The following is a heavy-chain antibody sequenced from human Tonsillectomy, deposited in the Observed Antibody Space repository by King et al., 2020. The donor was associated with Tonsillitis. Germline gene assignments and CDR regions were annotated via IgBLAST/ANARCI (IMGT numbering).Heavy chain of an antibody. CDR1: GFTFSMYA. D-gene: IGHD3-16*02. J-gene: IGHJ4*02. V-gene: IGHV3-23*04. CDR2: ISGSGVNT. CDR3: AKEGVGLELGQLSLYILGY. Sequence: VQLVESGGSLVQPGGSLRLSCAASGFTFSMYAMSWVRQAPGKGLEWVSTISGSGVNTYYADSVKGRFSVSRDNSKDRLYLQMNSLRAEDTAVYYCAKEGVGLELGQLSLYILGYWGQGTLVPVSS.